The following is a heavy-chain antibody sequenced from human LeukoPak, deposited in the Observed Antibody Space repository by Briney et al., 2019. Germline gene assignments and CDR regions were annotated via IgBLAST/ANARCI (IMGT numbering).Heavy chain of an antibody. V-gene: IGHV3-23*01. Sequence: GGTLRLSCAASGFTFSSYAMSWVRQAPGKGLEWVSAISGSGGSTYYADSVKGRFTISRDNSKNTLYLQMNSLRAEDTAVYYCAKSPKITYNWNSGRYNWFDPWGQGTLVTVSS. CDR3: AKSPKITYNWNSGRYNWFDP. D-gene: IGHD1-7*01. CDR2: ISGSGGST. CDR1: GFTFSSYA. J-gene: IGHJ5*02.